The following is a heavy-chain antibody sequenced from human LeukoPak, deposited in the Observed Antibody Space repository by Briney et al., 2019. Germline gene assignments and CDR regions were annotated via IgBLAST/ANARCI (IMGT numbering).Heavy chain of an antibody. CDR1: GGSFSGYY. V-gene: IGHV4-34*01. CDR3: ARTSWSGGAGRIVVVPAAILWFDP. J-gene: IGHJ5*02. D-gene: IGHD2-2*01. Sequence: SETLSLTCAVYGGSFSGYYWSWIRQPPGKGLDWIGEINHSGSTNYNPSLKSRVTISVDTSKNQFSLKLSSVTAADTAVYYCARTSWSGGAGRIVVVPAAILWFDPWGQGTLVTVSS. CDR2: INHSGST.